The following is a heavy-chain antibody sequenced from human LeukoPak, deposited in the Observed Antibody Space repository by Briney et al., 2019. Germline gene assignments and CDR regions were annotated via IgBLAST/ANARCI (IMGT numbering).Heavy chain of an antibody. J-gene: IGHJ4*02. CDR3: ARHLGYGDYHY. V-gene: IGHV4-59*08. D-gene: IGHD4-17*01. CDR1: GGAITGHY. Sequence: PSETLSLTCNVSGGAITGHYWSWLRQSPEKGLEWIGFIYFNGMTKYSPSLESRVTISVDTSKNQFSLRLTSVTAADTAVYYCARHLGYGDYHYWGQGTLVTVPS. CDR2: IYFNGMT.